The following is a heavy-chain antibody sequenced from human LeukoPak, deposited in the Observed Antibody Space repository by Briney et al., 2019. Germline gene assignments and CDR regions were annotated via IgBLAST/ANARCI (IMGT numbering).Heavy chain of an antibody. CDR1: GFTFSRYW. V-gene: IGHV3-7*01. CDR2: IKQDGSEK. Sequence: GGSLRLSCAASGFTFSRYWMRWVRQAPGKGLEWVANIKQDGSEKYYVDSVKGRFTISRDNAKNSLYLQMNSLRAGDTAVYYCARDLRWELPNDYWGQGTLVTVSS. J-gene: IGHJ4*02. CDR3: ARDLRWELPNDY. D-gene: IGHD1-26*01.